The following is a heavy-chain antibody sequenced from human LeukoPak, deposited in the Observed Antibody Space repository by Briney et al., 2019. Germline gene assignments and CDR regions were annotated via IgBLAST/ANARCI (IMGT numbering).Heavy chain of an antibody. CDR2: FSSGGSI. D-gene: IGHD4-17*01. CDR3: AKGDGYGDL. V-gene: IGHV3-21*04. Sequence: GGSLRLSCAASGFTFSSYSMNWVRQAPGKGLEWASSFSSGGSIWYADPVKGRFTISRDNSENTLYLQMNSLRAEDTAVYYCAKGDGYGDLGGQGTLVTVSS. CDR1: GFTFSSYS. J-gene: IGHJ4*02.